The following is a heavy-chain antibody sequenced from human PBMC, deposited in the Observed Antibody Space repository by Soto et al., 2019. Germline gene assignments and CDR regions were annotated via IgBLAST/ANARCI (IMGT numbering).Heavy chain of an antibody. CDR3: ARDTGTYPYYFDY. J-gene: IGHJ4*02. Sequence: PSETLSLTSTVSGGSISSGENFWNWIRQSPGKGLEWIGYIHHSGSTYYNPSLKSRLTISVDTSKNQISLKLNSVTAADTAVYYCARDTGTYPYYFDYWGQGTLVTVSS. CDR2: IHHSGST. V-gene: IGHV4-30-4*01. D-gene: IGHD1-26*01. CDR1: GGSISSGENF.